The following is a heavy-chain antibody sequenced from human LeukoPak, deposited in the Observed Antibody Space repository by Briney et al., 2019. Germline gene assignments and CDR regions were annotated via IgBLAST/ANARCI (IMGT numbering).Heavy chain of an antibody. Sequence: GGSLRLSCAASGFTFSSYSMNWVRQAPGKGLEWVSAISGSGGSTYYADSVKGRFTISRDNSKNTLYLQMNSLRAEDTAVYYCATKPDIVVVPAADYWGQGTLVTVSS. CDR3: ATKPDIVVVPAADY. CDR2: ISGSGGST. CDR1: GFTFSSYS. J-gene: IGHJ4*02. D-gene: IGHD2-2*01. V-gene: IGHV3-23*01.